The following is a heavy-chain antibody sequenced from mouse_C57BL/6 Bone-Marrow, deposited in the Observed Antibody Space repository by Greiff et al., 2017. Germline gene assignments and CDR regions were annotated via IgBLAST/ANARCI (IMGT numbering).Heavy chain of an antibody. D-gene: IGHD1-1*01. CDR2: IYPGGGYT. CDR3: ARVGLYYYAMDY. V-gene: IGHV1-63*01. Sequence: QVQLKESGAELVRPGTSVKMSCKASGYTFTNYWIGWAKQRPGHGLEWIGDIYPGGGYTNYNEKFKGKATLTADTSSSTAYMQFSSLTSEDSAIYYCARVGLYYYAMDYWGQGTSVTVSS. CDR1: GYTFTNYW. J-gene: IGHJ4*01.